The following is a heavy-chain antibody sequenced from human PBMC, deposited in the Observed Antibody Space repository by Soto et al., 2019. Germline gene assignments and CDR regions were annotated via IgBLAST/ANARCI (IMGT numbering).Heavy chain of an antibody. CDR1: GYTFTVYH. V-gene: IGHV1-46*01. Sequence: SVKVSCKASGYTFTVYHMHWGRQAPVQGLEWVGIINPSLGTANYAQKFQGRVAMTWDTSTTPVYMELSSLRSDDTAVYYCARAPYSRTSFHFDFWGQGTLVTVYS. CDR2: INPSLGTA. CDR3: ARAPYSRTSFHFDF. J-gene: IGHJ4*02. D-gene: IGHD3-22*01.